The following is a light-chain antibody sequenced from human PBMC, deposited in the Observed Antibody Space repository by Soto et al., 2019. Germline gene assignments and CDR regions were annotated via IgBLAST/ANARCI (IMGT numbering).Light chain of an antibody. CDR3: NPYIRGSIYV. CDR2: EVT. Sequence: QSALTQPASVSGSPGQSITISCTGSSSDIGGYNYVSWYQQHPGKAPKLMIYEVTNRPSGVSNRFSGSKSGNTASLTISGPQVEDEVDYYCNPYIRGSIYVFGTGTTLTVL. J-gene: IGLJ1*01. V-gene: IGLV2-14*01. CDR1: SSDIGGYNY.